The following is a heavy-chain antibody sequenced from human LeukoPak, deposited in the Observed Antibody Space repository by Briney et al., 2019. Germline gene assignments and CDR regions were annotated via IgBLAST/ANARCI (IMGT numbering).Heavy chain of an antibody. Sequence: PGGSLKLSCAASGFTFSGSAMHWVRQAPGKGLEWVGRIRSDGTTDYAAPVKGRFTISTDDSKNTMYMQMNGLKTEDTAVYYCATGLSDVTVADFWGQGALVTVSS. D-gene: IGHD1-14*01. CDR3: ATGLSDVTVADF. CDR1: GFTFSGSA. V-gene: IGHV3-15*01. CDR2: IRSDGTT. J-gene: IGHJ4*02.